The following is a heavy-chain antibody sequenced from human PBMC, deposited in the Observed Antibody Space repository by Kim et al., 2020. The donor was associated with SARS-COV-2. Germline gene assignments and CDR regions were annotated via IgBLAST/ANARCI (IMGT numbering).Heavy chain of an antibody. CDR3: AGYHFDNSGYYYAFQY. D-gene: IGHD3-22*01. CDR1: GGSITTYY. Sequence: SETLSLTCAVSGGSITTYYWSWIRQPPGKGLEWIGYVSYSGSTNYNPSLKSRVTISRDTSKNQFSLKLTSLTAADTAVYFCAGYHFDNSGYYYAFQYWGQGSL. J-gene: IGHJ4*02. CDR2: VSYSGST. V-gene: IGHV4-59*12.